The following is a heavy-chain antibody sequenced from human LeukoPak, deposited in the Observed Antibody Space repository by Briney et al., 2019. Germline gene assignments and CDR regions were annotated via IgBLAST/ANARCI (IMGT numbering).Heavy chain of an antibody. D-gene: IGHD3-22*01. Sequence: SETLSLTRTVSGGSVSSGSYYWSWIRQPPGKGLEWIGYIYYSGSTNYNPSLKSRVTISVDTSKNQFSLKLSSVTAADTAVYYCARDRDSLDVWGQGTTVTVSS. J-gene: IGHJ6*02. CDR2: IYYSGST. V-gene: IGHV4-61*01. CDR1: GGSVSSGSYY. CDR3: ARDRDSLDV.